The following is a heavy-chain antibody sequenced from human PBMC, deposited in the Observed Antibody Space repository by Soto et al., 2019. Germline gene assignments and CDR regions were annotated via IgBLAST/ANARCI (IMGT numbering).Heavy chain of an antibody. V-gene: IGHV4-39*02. CDR2: IYYSGST. Sequence: QLQLQESGPGLVKPSETLSLTCTVSGGSISSSYYYWGWIRQPPGKGLEWIGSIYYSGSTYYNPSLKSRVTISVDTSKNTFSLRLRSVTAADTAVYYCADGLHCGGDCPISEYFHHWGQGTLVTVSS. CDR1: GGSISSSYYY. CDR3: ADGLHCGGDCPISEYFHH. D-gene: IGHD2-21*02. J-gene: IGHJ1*01.